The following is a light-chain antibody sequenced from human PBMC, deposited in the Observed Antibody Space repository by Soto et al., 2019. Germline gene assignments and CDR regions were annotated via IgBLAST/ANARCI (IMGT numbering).Light chain of an antibody. Sequence: QSALTQPPSASGTPGQRVTIPCSGSTSNIGSNTVNWYQQLPGTAPKLLIYSNNQRPSGVPDRFSGSKSGTSASLAISGLQSEDEADYYCAAWDESLSGYVFGTGTKVTV. J-gene: IGLJ1*01. CDR2: SNN. V-gene: IGLV1-44*01. CDR1: TSNIGSNT. CDR3: AAWDESLSGYV.